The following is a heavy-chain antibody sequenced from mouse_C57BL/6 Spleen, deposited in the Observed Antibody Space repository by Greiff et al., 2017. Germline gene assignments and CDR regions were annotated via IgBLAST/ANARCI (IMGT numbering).Heavy chain of an antibody. J-gene: IGHJ3*01. CDR2: IYPGDGDT. CDR3: ARQPNYYGPFAY. CDR1: GYAFSSYW. Sequence: VQLQQSGAELVKPGASVKISCKASGYAFSSYWMNWVKQRPGKCLEWIGQIYPGDGDTNYNGKFKGKATLTADKSSSTAYMQLSSLTSEDSAVYFCARQPNYYGPFAYWGQGTLVTVSA. D-gene: IGHD1-1*01. V-gene: IGHV1-80*01.